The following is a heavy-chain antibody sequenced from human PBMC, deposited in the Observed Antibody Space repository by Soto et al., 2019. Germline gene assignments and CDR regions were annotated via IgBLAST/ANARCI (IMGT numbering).Heavy chain of an antibody. CDR1: GYTFTSYY. CDR2: INPSGGST. D-gene: IGHD2-21*02. V-gene: IGHV1-46*01. J-gene: IGHJ1*01. Sequence: ASVKVSCKAYGYTFTSYYMHWVRQPPGQWLEWMGIINPSGGSTSYAQKFQGRVTMTRDTSTSTVYMELSSLRSEDTAVYYCARVPAAYCGGDCYSDYFQHWGQGTLVTVSS. CDR3: ARVPAAYCGGDCYSDYFQH.